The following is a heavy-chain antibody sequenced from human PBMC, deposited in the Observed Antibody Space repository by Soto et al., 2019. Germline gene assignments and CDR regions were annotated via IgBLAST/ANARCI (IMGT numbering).Heavy chain of an antibody. D-gene: IGHD2-15*01. CDR3: AREGYCSGGSCFGSDSYYYGMDV. V-gene: IGHV1-69*04. J-gene: IGHJ6*02. CDR2: VIPILGIA. CDR1: GGTFSSYT. Sequence: SVKVSFKASGGTFSSYTISWVRQAPGQGLEWMGRVIPILGIANYAQKFQGRVTITADKSTSTAYMELSSLRSEDTAVYYCAREGYCSGGSCFGSDSYYYGMDVWGQGTTVTVSS.